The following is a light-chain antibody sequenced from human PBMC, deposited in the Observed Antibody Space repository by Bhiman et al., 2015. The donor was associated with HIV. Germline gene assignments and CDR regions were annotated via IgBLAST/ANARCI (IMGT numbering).Light chain of an antibody. Sequence: SSELTQDPAVSVALGQTVRITCQGDSLRSYYASWYQQKPGQAPLLVIYGKNNRPSGIPDRFSGSSSGNTASLTITGAQAEDEADYYCNSRDSSGNHPHVVFGGGTRLTVL. CDR3: NSRDSSGNHPHVV. CDR2: GKN. V-gene: IGLV3-19*01. J-gene: IGLJ2*01. CDR1: SLRSYY.